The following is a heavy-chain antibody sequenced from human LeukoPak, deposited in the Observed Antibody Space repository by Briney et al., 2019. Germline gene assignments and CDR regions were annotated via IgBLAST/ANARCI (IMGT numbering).Heavy chain of an antibody. CDR3: ARVFLITFGGVIVAHDAFDI. J-gene: IGHJ3*02. Sequence: ASVKVSCKASGYTFTSYGISWVRQAPGQGLEWMGWISAYNGNTNYAQKLQGRVTMTTDTSTSTAYMELRSLRPDDTAVYYCARVFLITFGGVIVAHDAFDIWGQGTMVTVSS. V-gene: IGHV1-18*01. D-gene: IGHD3-16*02. CDR2: ISAYNGNT. CDR1: GYTFTSYG.